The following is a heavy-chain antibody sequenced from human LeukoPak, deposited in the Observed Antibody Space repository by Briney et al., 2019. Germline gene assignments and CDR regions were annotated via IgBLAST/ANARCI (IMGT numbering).Heavy chain of an antibody. D-gene: IGHD2-2*01. V-gene: IGHV3-23*01. CDR1: RFTFSSYA. J-gene: IGHJ4*02. CDR2: ITGSGGST. CDR3: AKGHWQYQLLPVDY. Sequence: GGSLRLSCAASRFTFSSYAMSWVRQAPGKGLEWVSTITGSGGSTYYADSVKGRFTISRDNSKNTLYLQMNSLRAEDTAVYYCAKGHWQYQLLPVDYWGQGTLVTVSS.